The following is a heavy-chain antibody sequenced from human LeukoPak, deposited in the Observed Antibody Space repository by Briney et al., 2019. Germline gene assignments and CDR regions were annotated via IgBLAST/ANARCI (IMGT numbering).Heavy chain of an antibody. J-gene: IGHJ4*02. D-gene: IGHD3-10*01. Sequence: GGSLRLSCAASGFTFGSYAMHWVRQAPGEGLEWVAVISYDGTNKYYADSVKGRFTISRDNSKNTLYLEMNSPRAEDTAVYYCAKDFFRGAANDYWGQGTLVTVSS. CDR1: GFTFGSYA. V-gene: IGHV3-30*18. CDR2: ISYDGTNK. CDR3: AKDFFRGAANDY.